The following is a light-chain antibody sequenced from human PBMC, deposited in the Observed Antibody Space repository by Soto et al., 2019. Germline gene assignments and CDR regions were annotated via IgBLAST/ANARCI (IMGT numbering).Light chain of an antibody. CDR2: GAS. Sequence: EIVMTQSPDTLSVSLGERATLSCRASQSVSRNLAWYQQRPGQPPRLLIYGASTRPTGIPARFSGSGSGTEFTLTISSLQSEDFAVYHCQQYNKWPLFTFGPGTRVDIK. J-gene: IGKJ3*01. CDR3: QQYNKWPLFT. CDR1: QSVSRN. V-gene: IGKV3-15*01.